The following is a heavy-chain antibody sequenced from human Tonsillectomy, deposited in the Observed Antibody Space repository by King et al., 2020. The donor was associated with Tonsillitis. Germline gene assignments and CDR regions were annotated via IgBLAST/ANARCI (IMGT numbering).Heavy chain of an antibody. V-gene: IGHV3-74*01. Sequence: VKLVESGGGLFQAGGSRRLSCAASGFTFNNYWMHWVRQAPGKGLVWVSRIKGDGSGASHADSVQGRFTISRDNAKNTLYLQMNSLRAEDTAVYYCARDGLGGGSSWYDAPDIWGQGTMVTVSS. CDR1: GFTFNNYW. J-gene: IGHJ3*02. CDR2: IKGDGSGA. CDR3: ARDGLGGGSSWYDAPDI. D-gene: IGHD6-13*01.